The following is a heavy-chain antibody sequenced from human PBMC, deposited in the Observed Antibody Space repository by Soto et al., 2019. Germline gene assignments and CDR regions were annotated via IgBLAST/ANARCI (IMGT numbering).Heavy chain of an antibody. CDR3: ARQHYDFFDY. CDR2: IYYSGST. Sequence: SETLSLTCTVSGGSISSYYWSWIRQPPGKGLEWIGYIYYSGSTNYNPSLKSRVTISVDTSKNQFSLKLSSVTAADTAVYYCARQHYDFFDYWGQGTLVTVSS. D-gene: IGHD3-3*01. CDR1: GGSISSYY. V-gene: IGHV4-59*08. J-gene: IGHJ4*02.